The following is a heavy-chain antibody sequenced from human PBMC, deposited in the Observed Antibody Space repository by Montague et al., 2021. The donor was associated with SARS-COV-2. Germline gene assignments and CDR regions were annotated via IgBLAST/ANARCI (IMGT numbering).Heavy chain of an antibody. Sequence: SETLSLTCTVSGGSISSSSYYWGWIRQPPGKGLEWIGYIYYSGSTYYNPSPKSRVTISVDTSKNQFSLKLSSVTAADTAVYYCARQPTRGITIFGVVTDYGMDVWGQGTTGTVSS. D-gene: IGHD3-3*01. CDR1: GGSISSSSYY. CDR3: ARQPTRGITIFGVVTDYGMDV. V-gene: IGHV4-39*01. J-gene: IGHJ6*02. CDR2: IYYSGST.